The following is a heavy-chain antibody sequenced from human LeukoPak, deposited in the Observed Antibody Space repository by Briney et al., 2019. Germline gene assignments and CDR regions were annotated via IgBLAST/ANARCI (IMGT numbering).Heavy chain of an antibody. J-gene: IGHJ4*02. D-gene: IGHD2-2*01. CDR3: ALYCSSTSCYRVDY. V-gene: IGHV4-30-2*01. CDR2: IYHSGST. CDR1: GGSISSGGYY. Sequence: SETQSLTCTVSGGSISSGGYYWSWIRQPPGKGLEWIGYIYHSGSTYYNPSLKSRVTISVDRSKNQFSLKLSSVTAADTAVYCCALYCSSTSCYRVDYWGQGTLVTVSS.